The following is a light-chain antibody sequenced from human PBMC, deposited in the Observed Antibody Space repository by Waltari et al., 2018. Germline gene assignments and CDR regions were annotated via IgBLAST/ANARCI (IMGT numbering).Light chain of an antibody. Sequence: QSALTQPAPVSGSPGQSITISCTGTTSDVGSYNLSSWYQQHPGKAPKLLIYEGSKRPSAVSNCFSGSKSGSTASLTIARLQAEDEADYYCCSYAGGSTYVFGTGTKVTVL. CDR1: TSDVGSYNL. CDR3: CSYAGGSTYV. CDR2: EGS. J-gene: IGLJ1*01. V-gene: IGLV2-23*01.